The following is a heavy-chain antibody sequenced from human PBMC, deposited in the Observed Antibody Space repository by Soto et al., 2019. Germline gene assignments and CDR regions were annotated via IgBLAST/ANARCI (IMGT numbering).Heavy chain of an antibody. Sequence: SVKVSCKASGYTFTSYDINWVRQAPGQGLEWMGGIIPIFGTANYAQKFQGRVTITADESTSTAYMELSSLRSEDTAVYYCARLVIPDYFDYWGQGTLVTVSS. J-gene: IGHJ4*02. CDR3: ARLVIPDYFDY. V-gene: IGHV1-69*13. CDR1: GYTFTSYD. CDR2: IIPIFGTA. D-gene: IGHD2-8*02.